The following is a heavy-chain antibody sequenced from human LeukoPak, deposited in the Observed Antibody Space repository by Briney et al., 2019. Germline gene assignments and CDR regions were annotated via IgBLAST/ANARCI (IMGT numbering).Heavy chain of an antibody. J-gene: IGHJ4*02. Sequence: GGSLRLSCAASGFTVSSNYMSWVRQAPGKGLEWVSVIYSGGTTYYADSVKGRFTISRDNSRNTLYLQMNSLRVEGTAVYYCARESAYGGNPNGYWGQGTLVTVSS. CDR1: GFTVSSNY. D-gene: IGHD4-23*01. V-gene: IGHV3-53*01. CDR2: IYSGGTT. CDR3: ARESAYGGNPNGY.